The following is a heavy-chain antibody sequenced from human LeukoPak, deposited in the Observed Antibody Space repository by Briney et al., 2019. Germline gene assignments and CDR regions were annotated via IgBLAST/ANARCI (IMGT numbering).Heavy chain of an antibody. V-gene: IGHV1-69*13. J-gene: IGHJ4*02. CDR2: IIPIFGTA. D-gene: IGHD3-22*01. CDR3: ARDSYYYDSSAYYYY. CDR1: GGTFSSYA. Sequence: GASVKVSCKASGGTFSSYAISWVRQAPGQGLEWMGGIIPIFGTANYAQKFQGRVTITADESTSTAYMELSSLRSEDTAVYYCARDSYYYDSSAYYYYWGQGTLVTVSS.